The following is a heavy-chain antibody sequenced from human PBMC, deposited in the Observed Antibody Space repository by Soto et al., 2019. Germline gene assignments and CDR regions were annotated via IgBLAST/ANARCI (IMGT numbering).Heavy chain of an antibody. Sequence: SETLSLTCSVSGHSISSGHYWGWIRQPPGKGPEWIGSMHHSGTTHYNPSLKSRVTISMDTSKDQFSLKLHSVTAADTALYYCARDQGYGEISPHLDVWGQGTLVTVSS. CDR1: GHSISSGHY. CDR3: ARDQGYGEISPHLDV. V-gene: IGHV4-38-2*02. D-gene: IGHD5-18*01. J-gene: IGHJ4*02. CDR2: MHHSGTT.